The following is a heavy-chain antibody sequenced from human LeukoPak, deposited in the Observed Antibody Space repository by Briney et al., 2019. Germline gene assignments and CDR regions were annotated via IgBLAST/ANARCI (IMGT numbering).Heavy chain of an antibody. CDR2: ISRSTSSI. CDR1: GFTVTSYS. Sequence: GGSLRLSCVASGFTVTSYSMNWVRQAPGKGLEWVSYISRSTSSIYYADSVKGRFTISRDNAKNSLYLQMNSLRAEDTAVYYCAREGGLGFDYWGQGTLVTVSS. D-gene: IGHD3-16*01. CDR3: AREGGLGFDY. V-gene: IGHV3-48*01. J-gene: IGHJ4*02.